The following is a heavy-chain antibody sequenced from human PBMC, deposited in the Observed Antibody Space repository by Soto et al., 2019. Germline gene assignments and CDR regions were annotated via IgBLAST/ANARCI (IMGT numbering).Heavy chain of an antibody. CDR2: ISAYNGNT. Sequence: ASVKVSCKASGYTFTSYGISWVRQAPGQGLEWMGWISAYNGNTNYAQKLQGRVTMTTDTSTSTAYMELRSLRSDDTAVYYCARYQTVHTVTTPYYCYYYGMDVWGQGTTVTVSS. CDR1: GYTFTSYG. J-gene: IGHJ6*02. CDR3: ARYQTVHTVTTPYYCYYYGMDV. V-gene: IGHV1-18*01. D-gene: IGHD4-17*01.